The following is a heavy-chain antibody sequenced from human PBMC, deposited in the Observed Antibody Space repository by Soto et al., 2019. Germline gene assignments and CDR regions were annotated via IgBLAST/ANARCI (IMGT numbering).Heavy chain of an antibody. CDR1: GFTFSIYT. D-gene: IGHD5-12*01. Sequence: VQLVESGGGLVKPGGSLRLSCAASGFTFSIYTMNWVRQAPGKGLEWVSSISSSSSYIYYADSVKGRFTISRDNAKNSLYLQMNSLRAEDTAVYYCARDPRGRRGYTTDYWGQGTLVTVSS. CDR2: ISSSSSYI. CDR3: ARDPRGRRGYTTDY. J-gene: IGHJ4*02. V-gene: IGHV3-21*01.